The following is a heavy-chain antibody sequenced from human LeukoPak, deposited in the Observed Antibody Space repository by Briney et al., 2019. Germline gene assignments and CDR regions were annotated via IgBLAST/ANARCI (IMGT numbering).Heavy chain of an antibody. CDR2: ISSSGSNI. CDR1: GFTFSDYY. D-gene: IGHD2-2*01. J-gene: IGHJ4*02. Sequence: PGGSLRLSCAASGFTFSDYYMSWIRQAPGKGLEWVSYISSSGSNIYYADSVKGRFTISRDNAKNSLYLQMNSLRAEDTAVYYCARRKGYCSSTRKCYYFDYWGQGTLVTVSS. V-gene: IGHV3-11*01. CDR3: ARRKGYCSSTRKCYYFDY.